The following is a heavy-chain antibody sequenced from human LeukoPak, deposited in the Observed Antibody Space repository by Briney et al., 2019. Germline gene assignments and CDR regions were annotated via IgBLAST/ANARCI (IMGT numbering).Heavy chain of an antibody. CDR2: IYYSGST. J-gene: IGHJ4*02. D-gene: IGHD3-9*01. CDR1: GGSISSYY. V-gene: IGHV4-59*12. Sequence: SETLSLTCTVSGGSISSYYWSWIRQPPGKGLEWIGYIYYSGSTYYNPSLKSRVTISVDTSKNQFSLKLSSVTAADTAVYYCARELRYFDSLDYWGQGTLVTVSS. CDR3: ARELRYFDSLDY.